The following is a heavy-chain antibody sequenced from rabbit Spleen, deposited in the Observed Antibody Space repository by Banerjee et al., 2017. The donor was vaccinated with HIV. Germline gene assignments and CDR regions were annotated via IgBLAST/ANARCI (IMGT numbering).Heavy chain of an antibody. V-gene: IGHV1S7*01. D-gene: IGHD7-1*01. CDR1: EFDFINYY. J-gene: IGHJ4*01. Sequence: QLKESGGGLVQPGGSLKLSCKASEFDFINYYMTWVRQAPGKGLEWIGYIDPVFGSTYYASWVNGRFTISSHNAQNTLYLQLNSLAAADTATYFCARGPPYAGYAGYGYIYLNLWGPGTLVTVS. CDR2: IDPVFGST. CDR3: ARGPPYAGYAGYGYIYLNL.